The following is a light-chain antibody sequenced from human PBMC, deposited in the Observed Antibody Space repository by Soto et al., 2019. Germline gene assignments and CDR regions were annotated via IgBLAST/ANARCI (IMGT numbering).Light chain of an antibody. CDR3: QQYNNWPLT. Sequence: EIVLTQSPGTLSLSPGERATLSCRASQSFSTSYLAWYQQRPGQSPRLLIYGASSRATGTPHRFSGSGAGTEFTLTITSLQSEDFAVYYCQQYNNWPLTFGGGTKVDIK. J-gene: IGKJ4*01. CDR2: GAS. CDR1: QSFSTSY. V-gene: IGKV3D-15*01.